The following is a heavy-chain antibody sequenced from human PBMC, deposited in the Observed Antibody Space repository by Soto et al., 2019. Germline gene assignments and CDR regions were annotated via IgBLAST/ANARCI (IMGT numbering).Heavy chain of an antibody. V-gene: IGHV1-8*01. CDR1: GYTFTSHD. D-gene: IGHD6-6*01. Sequence: QVQLVQSGTEVKTPGASVKVSCKASGYTFTSHDINWVRQAPGQGLEWMGWLNPYNGKTAYAQRFQSRVTMTWNATTGTVYLELSSLRSEDTAMYYCARVSSIAARRSFDSWGQGTLVTVSS. CDR3: ARVSSIAARRSFDS. J-gene: IGHJ4*02. CDR2: LNPYNGKT.